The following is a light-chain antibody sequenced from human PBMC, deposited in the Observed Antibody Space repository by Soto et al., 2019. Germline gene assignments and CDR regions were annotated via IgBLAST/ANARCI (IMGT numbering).Light chain of an antibody. Sequence: EIVFTQSPATPSLSPGEKATPSFRASQSVRTYLAWYQQKPGQAPRLLIYDASNRATGIPARFSGSGSGTDFTLTISSLEPEDFAVYYCQQRNNWPPVTFGGGTKVDI. CDR1: QSVRTY. CDR2: DAS. CDR3: QQRNNWPPVT. V-gene: IGKV3-11*01. J-gene: IGKJ4*01.